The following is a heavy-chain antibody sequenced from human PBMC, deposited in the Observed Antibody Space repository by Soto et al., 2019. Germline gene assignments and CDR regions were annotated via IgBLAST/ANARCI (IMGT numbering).Heavy chain of an antibody. CDR2: IYYSGST. J-gene: IGHJ4*02. D-gene: IGHD6-19*01. CDR1: GGSISSYY. Sequence: LSLTCTVSGGSISSYYWSWIRQPPGKGLEWIGYIYYSGSTNYNPSLKSRVTISADTSKNQFSLKLSSVTAADTAVYYCARAPTYSSGWYQRPIHFDYWGQGTLVTVSS. V-gene: IGHV4-59*01. CDR3: ARAPTYSSGWYQRPIHFDY.